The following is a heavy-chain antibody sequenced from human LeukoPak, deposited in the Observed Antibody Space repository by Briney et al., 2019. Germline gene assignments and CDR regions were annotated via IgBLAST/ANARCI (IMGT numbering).Heavy chain of an antibody. CDR1: GFTFTTYA. V-gene: IGHV3-23*01. CDR3: ARGYSRAAFDI. D-gene: IGHD2-15*01. Sequence: GGSLRLSCAASGFTFTTYAMTWVRQAPGKGLEWVSIISGSGGSTYYADSVKGRFTISRDNSKNTLYLQMNSLRAEDTALYYCARGYSRAAFDIWGQGTVVAVSS. CDR2: ISGSGGST. J-gene: IGHJ3*02.